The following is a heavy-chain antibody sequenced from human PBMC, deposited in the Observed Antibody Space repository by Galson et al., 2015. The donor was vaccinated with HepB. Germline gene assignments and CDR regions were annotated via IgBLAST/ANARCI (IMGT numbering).Heavy chain of an antibody. CDR3: VMGKDNYDSSGDRDYHY. CDR2: INADGSTT. D-gene: IGHD3-22*01. Sequence: SLRLSCAASGFIFSKYWMHWVRQAPGKGLVWVSRINADGSTTNYADSVKGRLTITRDNAKNTLYLQMNSLRAEDTAVYHCVMGKDNYDSSGDRDYHYWGQGTLVTVSS. V-gene: IGHV3-74*01. J-gene: IGHJ4*02. CDR1: GFIFSKYW.